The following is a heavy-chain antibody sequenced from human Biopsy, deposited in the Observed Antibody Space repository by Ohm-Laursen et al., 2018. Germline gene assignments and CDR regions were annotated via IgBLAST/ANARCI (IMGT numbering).Heavy chain of an antibody. V-gene: IGHV4-39*01. CDR3: ARHSFGSGRDF. Sequence: PSQTLSLTCTVTDGSISNIINYWGWIRQPLGKGLEWLGSIYHTGITDCNPPPKSRVTISVDTSNNQFSLKLSSLTAADTAVYYCARHSFGSGRDFWGQGTLVTVSS. D-gene: IGHD3-10*01. CDR2: IYHTGIT. J-gene: IGHJ4*02. CDR1: DGSISNIINY.